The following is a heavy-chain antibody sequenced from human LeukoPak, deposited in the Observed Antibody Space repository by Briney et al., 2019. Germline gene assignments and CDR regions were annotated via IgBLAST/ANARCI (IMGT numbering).Heavy chain of an antibody. V-gene: IGHV4-59*01. CDR3: ARDRRYSGYDPSFYMDV. CDR2: IYYSGST. J-gene: IGHJ6*03. CDR1: GFTFSSYE. D-gene: IGHD5-12*01. Sequence: GSLRLSCAASGFTFSSYEMNWVRQAPGKGLEWIGYIYYSGSTNYNPSLKSRVTISVDTSKNQFSLKLSSVTAADTAVYYCARDRRYSGYDPSFYMDVWGKGTTVTVSS.